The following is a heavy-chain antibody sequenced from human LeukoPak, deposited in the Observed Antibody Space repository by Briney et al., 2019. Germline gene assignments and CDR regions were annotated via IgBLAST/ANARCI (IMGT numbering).Heavy chain of an antibody. Sequence: PGGSLRLSCAASGFTFSTYWMTWVRQAPGKGLEWVANTKGDGSDKSYLASVRGRFTISRDNAKNSLSLQMNSLTAEDTAVYYCARGDYSAWGQGILVTVSS. CDR1: GFTFSTYW. J-gene: IGHJ4*02. CDR2: TKGDGSDK. D-gene: IGHD3-10*01. V-gene: IGHV3-7*01. CDR3: ARGDYSA.